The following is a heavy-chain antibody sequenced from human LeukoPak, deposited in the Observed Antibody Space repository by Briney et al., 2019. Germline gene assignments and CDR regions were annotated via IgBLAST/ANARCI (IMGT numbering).Heavy chain of an antibody. Sequence: SQTLSLTCTVSGGSINSGDHYWSWIRQSPGKGPEWIGYIFSTGSTYYNPSLQSRLTISQDKSTNQFFLKLTAVTAADTAVYYCARDRGGWLRPYFDSWGLGTLVTVSS. D-gene: IGHD5-12*01. CDR3: ARDRGGWLRPYFDS. V-gene: IGHV4-30-4*08. CDR2: IFSTGST. J-gene: IGHJ4*02. CDR1: GGSINSGDHY.